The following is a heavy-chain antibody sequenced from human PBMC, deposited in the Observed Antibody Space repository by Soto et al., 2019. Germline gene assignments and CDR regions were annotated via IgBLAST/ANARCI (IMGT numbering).Heavy chain of an antibody. J-gene: IGHJ4*01. V-gene: IGHV4-59*01. CDR2: IYYSGST. Sequence: RRIIKPPGKGLEWIGYIYYSGSTNYNPSLKSRVTISVDTSKNQFSLKLSSVTAADTAVYYCARVGLLPYSVYDFWGHGTLVPV. D-gene: IGHD5-12*01. CDR3: ARVGLLPYSVYDF.